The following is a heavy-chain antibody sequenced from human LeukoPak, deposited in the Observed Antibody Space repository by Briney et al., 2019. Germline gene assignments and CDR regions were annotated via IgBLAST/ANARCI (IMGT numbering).Heavy chain of an antibody. CDR3: ARDDGIAVAGTIDY. D-gene: IGHD6-19*01. Sequence: GGSLRLSCAASGFTFSSYSMNWVRQAPGKGLEWVSSISSSSYIYYADSVKGRFTISRDNAKNSLYLQMNSLRAEDTAVYYCARDDGIAVAGTIDYWGQGTLVTVSS. CDR2: ISSSSYI. V-gene: IGHV3-21*01. J-gene: IGHJ4*02. CDR1: GFTFSSYS.